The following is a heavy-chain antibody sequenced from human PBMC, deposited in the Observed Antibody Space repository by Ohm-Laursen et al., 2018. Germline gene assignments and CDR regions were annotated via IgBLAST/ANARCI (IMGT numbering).Heavy chain of an antibody. D-gene: IGHD2-15*01. CDR2: ISGSGGST. J-gene: IGHJ3*02. V-gene: IGHV3-23*01. Sequence: GSLRLSCAASGFTFSSYAMSWVRQAPGKRLEWVSAISGSGGSTYYADSVKGRFTISRDNSKNTLVLQMSSLRAEDTAVYYCASLGYCSGGSCLWAFDIWGQGTMVTVSS. CDR3: ASLGYCSGGSCLWAFDI. CDR1: GFTFSSYA.